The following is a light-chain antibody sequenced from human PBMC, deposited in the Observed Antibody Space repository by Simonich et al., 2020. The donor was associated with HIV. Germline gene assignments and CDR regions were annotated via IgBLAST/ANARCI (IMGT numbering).Light chain of an antibody. J-gene: IGLJ2*01. CDR3: QVWDSSSDHVV. CDR1: NIGSYS. V-gene: IGLV3-21*03. Sequence: SYVLTQPPSVSVAQGKTARITCGGKNIGSYSVHWYQRKPGQAPVLVVCDVNDSPSGIPERFSGSNSGNTATLTISRVEAGDEADYYCQVWDSSSDHVVFGGGTKLTVL. CDR2: DVN.